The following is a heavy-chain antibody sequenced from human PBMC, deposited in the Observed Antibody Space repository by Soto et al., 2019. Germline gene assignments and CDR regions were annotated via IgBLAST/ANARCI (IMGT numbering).Heavy chain of an antibody. CDR2: GYFSGTT. CDR1: GVSMRTGGYY. D-gene: IGHD5-12*01. Sequence: QVQLQESGPGLVKPSQTLSLTCAVSGVSMRTGGYYWTWIRQDPGKGLEWIGYGYFSGTTYYNPSLKNRVTMSVDLSKNQFSLKLTSVTAADTAVYYCVTNRGFDFYSFDSWGQGTLVTVSS. CDR3: VTNRGFDFYSFDS. V-gene: IGHV4-31*11. J-gene: IGHJ4*02.